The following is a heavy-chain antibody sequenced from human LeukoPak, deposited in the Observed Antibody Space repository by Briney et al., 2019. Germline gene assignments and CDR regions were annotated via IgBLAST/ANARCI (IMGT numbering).Heavy chain of an antibody. Sequence: GGSLRPSCAASGFTFDDYGMSWVRQAPGKGLEWVSGINWNGGSTGYADSVKGRFTISRDNAKNSLYLQMNSLRAEDTALYYCARGLGGSGSYPNAFDIWGQGTMVTVSS. J-gene: IGHJ3*02. CDR1: GFTFDDYG. D-gene: IGHD3-10*01. V-gene: IGHV3-20*04. CDR3: ARGLGGSGSYPNAFDI. CDR2: INWNGGST.